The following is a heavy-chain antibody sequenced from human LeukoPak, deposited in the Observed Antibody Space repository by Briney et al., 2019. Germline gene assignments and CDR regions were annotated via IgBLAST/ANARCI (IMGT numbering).Heavy chain of an antibody. V-gene: IGHV1-8*01. D-gene: IGHD3-10*01. CDR1: GYTFTSYD. CDR3: ARAAVIQAIYDY. Sequence: ASVKVSCKASGYTFTSYDINWVRQATGQGLEWMGWMNPNSGNTGYAQKFQGRVTMTRNTSISTAYMELSSLRSEDTAVYSCARAAVIQAIYDYWGQGTLVTVSS. J-gene: IGHJ4*02. CDR2: MNPNSGNT.